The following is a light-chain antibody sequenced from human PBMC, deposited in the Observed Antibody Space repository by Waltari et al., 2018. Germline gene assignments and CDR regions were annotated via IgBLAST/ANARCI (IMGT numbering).Light chain of an antibody. Sequence: HSALAQPASVSGSPGQSIPISCTATSSDVRPSNSLSWYQQHPGKAPRLMIYDVNNRPSGVSNRFSGSKSGNTASLTISGLQAEDEADYYCSSFTTTNSWVFGGGTKLTVL. J-gene: IGLJ3*02. CDR1: SSDVRPSNS. CDR2: DVN. V-gene: IGLV2-14*03. CDR3: SSFTTTNSWV.